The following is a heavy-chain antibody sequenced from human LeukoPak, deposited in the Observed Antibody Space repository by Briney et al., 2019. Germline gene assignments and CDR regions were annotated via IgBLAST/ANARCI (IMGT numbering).Heavy chain of an antibody. CDR3: ARSYCGGGSCGAFDI. Sequence: SETLSLTCTVSGGSISSYYWSWIRQPPGKGLEWIGYIYYSGNTNYNPSLKSRVTISVDTSKNQFSLRLSSVTAADTAVYYCARSYCGGGSCGAFDIWAKGQWSPSLQ. CDR2: IYYSGNT. D-gene: IGHD2-15*01. V-gene: IGHV4-59*01. J-gene: IGHJ3*02. CDR1: GGSISSYY.